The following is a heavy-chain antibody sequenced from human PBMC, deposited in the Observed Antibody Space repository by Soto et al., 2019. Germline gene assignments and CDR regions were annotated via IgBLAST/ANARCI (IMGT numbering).Heavy chain of an antibody. D-gene: IGHD6-19*01. J-gene: IGHJ4*02. Sequence: PGGSLRLSCVASGFTFISYAMNWVLQAPWKGLEWVSSITGSGDGTVYADSVKGRFTISRDNSKNTLYLAMSDLRGDDTAVYYCVKRGQVPDRWLALDCWGQGTLVTVSS. CDR2: ITGSGDGT. CDR3: VKRGQVPDRWLALDC. V-gene: IGHV3-23*01. CDR1: GFTFISYA.